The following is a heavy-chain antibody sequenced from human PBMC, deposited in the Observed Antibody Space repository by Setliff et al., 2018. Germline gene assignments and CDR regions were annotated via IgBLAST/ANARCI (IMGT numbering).Heavy chain of an antibody. D-gene: IGHD1-1*01. CDR2: INSDGSST. CDR1: TFTFSKYA. Sequence: GALRLSCVASTFTFSKYAITWVRQAPGKGLVWVSRINSDGSSTNYADSVKGQFTVSRDNAKNTLYLQMNSLRAEDTAVYYCARDGHNVYYFDYWGLGTLVTVSS. V-gene: IGHV3-74*01. J-gene: IGHJ4*02. CDR3: ARDGHNVYYFDY.